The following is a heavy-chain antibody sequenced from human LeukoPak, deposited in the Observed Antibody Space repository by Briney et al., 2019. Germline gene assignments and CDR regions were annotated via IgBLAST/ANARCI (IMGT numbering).Heavy chain of an antibody. CDR1: GFTFSSYS. Sequence: GGSLRLSCAASGFTFSSYSMNWARQAPGKGLEWVSSISSSSSYVYYADSVKGRFTISRDNAKNSLYLQMNSLRAEDTAVYYCARAHSDSSGPYFDYWGQGTLVTVSS. V-gene: IGHV3-21*01. D-gene: IGHD3-22*01. J-gene: IGHJ4*02. CDR3: ARAHSDSSGPYFDY. CDR2: ISSSSSYV.